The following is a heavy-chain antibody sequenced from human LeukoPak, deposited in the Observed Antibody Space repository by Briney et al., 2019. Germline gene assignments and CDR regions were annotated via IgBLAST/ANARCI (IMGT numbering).Heavy chain of an antibody. CDR2: IWYDGSNR. CDR3: ARDLSFGSMSFDD. V-gene: IGHV3-33*08. Sequence: PGGSLRLSCAASGFIFSTHGMHWVRQAPGKGLEWVALIWYDGSNRNYADSVKGRFTISRDDSKNTLYLQMNSLRAEDTALYFCARDLSFGSMSFDDWGQGTLVTVSS. J-gene: IGHJ4*02. D-gene: IGHD2/OR15-2a*01. CDR1: GFIFSTHG.